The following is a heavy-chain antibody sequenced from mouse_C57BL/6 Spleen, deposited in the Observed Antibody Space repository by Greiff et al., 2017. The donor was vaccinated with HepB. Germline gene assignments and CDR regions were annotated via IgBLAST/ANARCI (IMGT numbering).Heavy chain of an antibody. V-gene: IGHV1-52*01. J-gene: IGHJ1*03. CDR3: ATYYTWYLDV. D-gene: IGHD2-12*01. Sequence: VQLQQPGAELVRPGSSVKLSCKASGYTFTSYWMHWVKQRPIQGLEWIGNIDPSDSETHYNQKFKDKATLTVDKSSSTAYMQLSSLTSEDSAVYYCATYYTWYLDVWGTGTTVTVSS. CDR1: GYTFTSYW. CDR2: IDPSDSET.